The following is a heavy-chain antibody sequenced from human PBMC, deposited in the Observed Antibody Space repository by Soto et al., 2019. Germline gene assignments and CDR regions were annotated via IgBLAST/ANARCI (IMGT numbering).Heavy chain of an antibody. J-gene: IGHJ3*02. D-gene: IGHD4-17*01. CDR3: ARDEAWAYGDFGNAFDI. CDR1: GGSISSYY. CDR2: IYTSGST. V-gene: IGHV4-4*07. Sequence: XETLSLTFTVSGGSISSYYWSWIRQPSGKGLEWIGRIYTSGSTNYNPSLKSRVTMSVDTSKNQFSLKLSFVTAADTAVYYCARDEAWAYGDFGNAFDIWGQGTMVTVSS.